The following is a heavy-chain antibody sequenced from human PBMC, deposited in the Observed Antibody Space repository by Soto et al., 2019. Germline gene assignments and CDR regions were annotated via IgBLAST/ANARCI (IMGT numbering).Heavy chain of an antibody. D-gene: IGHD6-13*01. CDR2: ISGSGGST. CDR1: GFTFSSYA. V-gene: IGHV3-23*01. Sequence: GESLKISCAASGFTFSSYAMSWVRQAPGKGLEWVSAISGSGGSTYYADSVKGRFTISRDNSKNTLYLQMNSLRAEDTAVYYCAKDRALAAAGTEVDYWGQGTLVTVSS. CDR3: AKDRALAAAGTEVDY. J-gene: IGHJ4*02.